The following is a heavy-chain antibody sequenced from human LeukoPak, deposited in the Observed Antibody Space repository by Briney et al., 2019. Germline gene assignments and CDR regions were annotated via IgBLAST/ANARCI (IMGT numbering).Heavy chain of an antibody. Sequence: SQTLSLTCTVSGGSISSGGYYWSWIRQHPGKGLEWIGYIYYSGSTYYNPSLKSRVTISVDTSKNQFSLKLSSVTAADTAVYYCARGVGSSWSYYYGMDVWGKGTTVTVSS. J-gene: IGHJ6*04. CDR3: ARGVGSSWSYYYGMDV. D-gene: IGHD6-13*01. CDR1: GGSISSGGYY. V-gene: IGHV4-31*03. CDR2: IYYSGST.